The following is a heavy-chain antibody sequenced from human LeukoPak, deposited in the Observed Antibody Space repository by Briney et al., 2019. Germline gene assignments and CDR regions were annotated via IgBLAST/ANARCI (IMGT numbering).Heavy chain of an antibody. Sequence: ASVKVSCKASGYTFASYTIHWVRQAPGQSLEWMGWISVGKGDSKCSQEFQGRVTLTRDTSATTAYLEVSSLRPEDTAVYYCARERGIRDAFDFWGQGTMVTVSS. CDR2: ISVGKGDS. V-gene: IGHV1-3*03. CDR3: ARERGIRDAFDF. CDR1: GYTFASYT. D-gene: IGHD1-14*01. J-gene: IGHJ3*01.